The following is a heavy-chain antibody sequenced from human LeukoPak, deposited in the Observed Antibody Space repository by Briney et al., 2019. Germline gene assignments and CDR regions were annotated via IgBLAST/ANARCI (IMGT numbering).Heavy chain of an antibody. J-gene: IGHJ4*02. D-gene: IGHD4-17*01. V-gene: IGHV3-53*01. Sequence: PGGSLRLSCAASGFTVSSNYTSWVRQAPGTGLEWVSVIYSGGTTFYADSVKGRFTISRDSSKNTLYLQMNSLRVEDTAVYYCARGGLAYGAVDYWGQGTLVTVSS. CDR3: ARGGLAYGAVDY. CDR2: IYSGGTT. CDR1: GFTVSSNY.